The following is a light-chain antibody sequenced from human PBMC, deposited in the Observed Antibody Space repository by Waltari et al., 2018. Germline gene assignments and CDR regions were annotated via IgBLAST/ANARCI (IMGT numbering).Light chain of an antibody. CDR3: SSYTGSGIV. J-gene: IGLJ2*01. CDR1: SSDVGRFDY. V-gene: IGLV2-8*01. Sequence: QSALTQPPSASGSPGQSVTISCTGPSSDVGRFDYVSWYQQHPGQTPKLLIYNGRQRPSGVPERFSGSKSGNTASLAVSGLQADDEADYYCSSYTGSGIVFGGGTKLTVL. CDR2: NGR.